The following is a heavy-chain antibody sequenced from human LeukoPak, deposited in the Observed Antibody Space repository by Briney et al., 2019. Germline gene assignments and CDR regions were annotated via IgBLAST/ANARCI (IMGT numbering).Heavy chain of an antibody. CDR3: ARDVGSGSYFD. D-gene: IGHD3-10*01. J-gene: IGHJ4*02. CDR1: GGSISSYY. V-gene: IGHV4-59*01. CDR2: IYYSGST. Sequence: PSETLSLTCTVSGGSISSYYWSWIRQPPGKGLEWIGYIYYSGSTNYNPSLKGRVTISVDTSKNQFSLKLSSVTAADTAVYYCARDVGSGSYFDWGQGTLVTVSS.